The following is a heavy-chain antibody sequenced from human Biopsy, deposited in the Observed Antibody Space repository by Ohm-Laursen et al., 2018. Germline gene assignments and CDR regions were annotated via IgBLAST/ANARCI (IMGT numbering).Heavy chain of an antibody. V-gene: IGHV4-34*01. J-gene: IGHJ5*02. CDR2: INHSGST. D-gene: IGHD1-1*01. Sequence: TLSLTCAVYVGSFSGYYWTWIRQPPGKGLEWIGEINHSGSTNYNPSLKSRVSISVDTSKNQFSLKLNSVTAADTAVYYCARETPTGIPFNWLDPWGQGTLVIVST. CDR3: ARETPTGIPFNWLDP. CDR1: VGSFSGYY.